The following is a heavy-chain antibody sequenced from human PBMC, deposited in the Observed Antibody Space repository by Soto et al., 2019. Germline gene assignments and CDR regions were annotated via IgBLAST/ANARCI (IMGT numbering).Heavy chain of an antibody. CDR3: ARDDRAAAAGTTFYFDY. CDR2: ISPYDGNT. Sequence: HVQLVQSEAEVKKPGASVKVSCKPSGYVFTNYGLSWVRQAPGQGLEWMAWISPYDGNTHYAQNLQGRVTVTTDTSTSTAYMELRSLRPDDTAVYFCARDDRAAAAGTTFYFDYWGQGTLVTVSS. D-gene: IGHD6-13*01. J-gene: IGHJ4*02. CDR1: GYVFTNYG. V-gene: IGHV1-18*01.